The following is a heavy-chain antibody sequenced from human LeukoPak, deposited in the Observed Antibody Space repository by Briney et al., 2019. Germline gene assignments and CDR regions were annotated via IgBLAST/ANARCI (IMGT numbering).Heavy chain of an antibody. CDR3: ATQPDYPGNSWYRVGYPTYYFDS. Sequence: PGGSLRLSCAASGFTFSSYEMNWVRQAPGKGLEWVSYISSSGATIYYADSVKGRFTVSRDNAENSLYLQMNSLRAEDTAVYYCATQPDYPGNSWYRVGYPTYYFDSWGQGTLVTVSS. CDR2: ISSSGATI. V-gene: IGHV3-48*03. CDR1: GFTFSSYE. D-gene: IGHD6-13*01. J-gene: IGHJ4*02.